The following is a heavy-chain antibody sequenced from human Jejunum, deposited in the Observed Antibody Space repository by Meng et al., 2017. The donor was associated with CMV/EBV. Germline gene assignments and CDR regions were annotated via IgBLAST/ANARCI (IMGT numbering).Heavy chain of an antibody. CDR2: IHNSGNT. J-gene: IGHJ5*02. CDR3: ARDSYHYGSSTYNWFDP. D-gene: IGHD3-10*01. V-gene: IGHV4-59*01. CDR1: IRTYR. Sequence: IRTYRWSWSRQSPGKRMGWIAYIHNSGNTTRKPSLRSRAIMSVDTSNNPFSLRLTSVTAADTAVYYCARDSYHYGSSTYNWFDPWGQGILVTVSS.